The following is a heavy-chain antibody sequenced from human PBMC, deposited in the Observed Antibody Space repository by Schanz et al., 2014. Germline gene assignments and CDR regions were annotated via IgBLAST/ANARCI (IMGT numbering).Heavy chain of an antibody. Sequence: VQLEQSGAEVKKPGSSVKVSCKASGGTFSSFGINWVRQARGQGLEWVGRFIPILDVGNYAQQFQGRVTFTADKSTSTAYMELSSLRYEDTAVYYCARGGYSSGWYDRDIAHFDYGGQGTLVTVSS. J-gene: IGHJ4*02. CDR3: ARGGYSSGWYDRDIAHFDY. V-gene: IGHV1-69*04. D-gene: IGHD6-19*01. CDR1: GGTFSSFG. CDR2: FIPILDVG.